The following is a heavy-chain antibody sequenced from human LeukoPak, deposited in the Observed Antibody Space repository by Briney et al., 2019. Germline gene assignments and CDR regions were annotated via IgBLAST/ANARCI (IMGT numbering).Heavy chain of an antibody. J-gene: IGHJ4*02. Sequence: PGESLRLSCAASGFTFSTYNMNWVRQAPGKGLEWVSGINWNGGSTGYADSVKGRFTISRDNAKNSLYLQMNSLGAEDTASYHCTRAPPTTTDYGDYLTRWDYFDYWGQGTLVTVSS. CDR1: GFTFSTYN. D-gene: IGHD4-17*01. V-gene: IGHV3-20*01. CDR2: INWNGGST. CDR3: TRAPPTTTDYGDYLTRWDYFDY.